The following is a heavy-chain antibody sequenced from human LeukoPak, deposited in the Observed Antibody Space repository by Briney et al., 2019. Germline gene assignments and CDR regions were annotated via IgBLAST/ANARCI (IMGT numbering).Heavy chain of an antibody. D-gene: IGHD2-15*01. CDR2: ISGSGGST. CDR1: GFTFSSYA. CDR3: AKHSRPNYYYYYMDV. Sequence: GGSLRLSCAASGFTFSSYAMSWVRQAPGKGLEWVSAISGSGGSTYYADSVKGRFTISRDNSKNTLYLQMNSLRAEDTAVYYCAKHSRPNYYYYYMDVWGKGTTVTVSS. V-gene: IGHV3-23*01. J-gene: IGHJ6*03.